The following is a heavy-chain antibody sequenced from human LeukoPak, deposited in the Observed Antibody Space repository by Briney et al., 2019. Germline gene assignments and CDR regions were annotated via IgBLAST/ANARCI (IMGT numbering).Heavy chain of an antibody. CDR2: ISYDGSNK. V-gene: IGHV3-30-3*01. J-gene: IGHJ6*02. Sequence: GRSLRLSCAASGFTFSSYAMHWVRQAPGKGLEWVAVISYDGSNKYYADSVKGRFTISRDNSKNTLYLQMNSLRAEDTAVYYCARDTDGELFDYYYGMDVWGQGTTVTVSS. D-gene: IGHD3-10*01. CDR1: GFTFSSYA. CDR3: ARDTDGELFDYYYGMDV.